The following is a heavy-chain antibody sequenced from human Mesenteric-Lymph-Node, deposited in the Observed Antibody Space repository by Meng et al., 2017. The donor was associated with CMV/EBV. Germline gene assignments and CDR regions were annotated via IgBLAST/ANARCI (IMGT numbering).Heavy chain of an antibody. CDR3: ARDGAPPYYDFWSGYYTRNWFDP. CDR1: GFTFSSYA. D-gene: IGHD3-3*01. CDR2: ISYDGSNK. J-gene: IGHJ5*02. V-gene: IGHV3-30-3*01. Sequence: GESLKISCAASGFTFSSYAMHWVRQAPGKGLEWVAVISYDGSNKYYADSVKGRFTISRDNSKNTLYLQMNSLRAEDTAVYYCARDGAPPYYDFWSGYYTRNWFDPWGQGTLVTVSS.